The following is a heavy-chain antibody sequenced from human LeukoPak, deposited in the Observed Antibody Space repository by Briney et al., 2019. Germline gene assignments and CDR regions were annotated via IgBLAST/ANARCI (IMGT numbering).Heavy chain of an antibody. Sequence: GGSLRLSCAASAFTFSRYWTTWVRQAPGKGLEWVANINEDGSEKYYLDSVRGRFTISRDNAKNSLYLQMDSLRAEDTAVYDCARLFVYGSGADAFDYWGQGALVTVSS. CDR3: ARLFVYGSGADAFDY. CDR1: AFTFSRYW. D-gene: IGHD3-10*01. CDR2: INEDGSEK. J-gene: IGHJ4*02. V-gene: IGHV3-7*01.